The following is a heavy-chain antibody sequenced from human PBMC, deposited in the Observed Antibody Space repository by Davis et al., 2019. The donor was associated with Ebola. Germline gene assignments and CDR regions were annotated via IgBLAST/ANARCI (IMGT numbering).Heavy chain of an antibody. CDR2: IYYSGST. Sequence: SETLSLTCTVSGGSISSYYWSWIRQPPGKGLEWIGYIYYSGSTNYNPSLKSRVTISVDTSKNQFSLKLSSVTAADTAVYYCARHDYDFWSGYYLGYWGQGTLVTVSS. V-gene: IGHV4-59*08. D-gene: IGHD3-3*01. J-gene: IGHJ4*02. CDR1: GGSISSYY. CDR3: ARHDYDFWSGYYLGY.